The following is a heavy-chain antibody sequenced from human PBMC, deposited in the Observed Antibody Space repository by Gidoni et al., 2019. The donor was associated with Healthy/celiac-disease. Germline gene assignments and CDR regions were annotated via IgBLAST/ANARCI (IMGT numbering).Heavy chain of an antibody. CDR3: AREGYDSNG. Sequence: QVQLVQSGAEVNKPGSSVKVSCKASACTFSSYAISWVQQAPGQELEWMGGIIPIFGTANYAQKFQGRVTSTADKATGTAYMERSSLRSEDTAVYYCAREGYDSNGWGQGTLVTVSS. CDR2: IIPIFGTA. D-gene: IGHD5-12*01. J-gene: IGHJ4*02. V-gene: IGHV1-69*06. CDR1: ACTFSSYA.